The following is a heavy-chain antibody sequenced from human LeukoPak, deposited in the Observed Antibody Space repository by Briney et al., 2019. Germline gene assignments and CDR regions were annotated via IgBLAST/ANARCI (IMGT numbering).Heavy chain of an antibody. CDR1: GGTFSSYA. Sequence: SVRVSCKASGGTFSSYAISWVRQAPGQGLEWMGRVIPIFGTANYAQKFQGRVTITTDESTSTAYMELSSLRSEDTAVYYCATSGYSYTLKRYNWFDPWGQGTLVTVSS. CDR3: ATSGYSYTLKRYNWFDP. CDR2: VIPIFGTA. V-gene: IGHV1-69*05. D-gene: IGHD5-18*01. J-gene: IGHJ5*02.